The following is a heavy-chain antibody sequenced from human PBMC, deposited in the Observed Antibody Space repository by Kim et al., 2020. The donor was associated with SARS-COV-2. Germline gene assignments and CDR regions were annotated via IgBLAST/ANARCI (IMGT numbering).Heavy chain of an antibody. Sequence: SETLSLTCTVSGGSISSYYWSWIRQPPGKGLEWSGYIYYSGSTNYNPSLKSRVTISVVTSKNQFSLKLSSVTAADTAVYYCARFAITIFGVVIGFDYWGQGTLVTVSS. D-gene: IGHD3-3*01. J-gene: IGHJ4*02. CDR3: ARFAITIFGVVIGFDY. V-gene: IGHV4-59*13. CDR1: GGSISSYY. CDR2: IYYSGST.